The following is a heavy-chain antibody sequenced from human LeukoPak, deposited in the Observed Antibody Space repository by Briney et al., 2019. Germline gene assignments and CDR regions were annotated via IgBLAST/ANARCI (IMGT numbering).Heavy chain of an antibody. CDR1: GYTFTSYA. CDR3: ARFDNYYDSSGYSTSDAFDI. D-gene: IGHD3-22*01. CDR2: INAGNGNT. V-gene: IGHV1-3*01. Sequence: ASVKVSCKASGYTFTSYAMHWARQAPGQRLEWMGWINAGNGNTKYSQKFQGRVTITRDTSASTAYMELSSLRSEDTAVYYCARFDNYYDSSGYSTSDAFDIWGQGTMVTVSS. J-gene: IGHJ3*02.